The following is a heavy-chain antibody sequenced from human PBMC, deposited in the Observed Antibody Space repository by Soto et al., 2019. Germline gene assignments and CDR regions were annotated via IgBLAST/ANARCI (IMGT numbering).Heavy chain of an antibody. CDR1: GFTFGDYA. CDR2: IRSKAYGGTT. V-gene: IGHV3-49*03. J-gene: IGHJ4*02. D-gene: IGHD2-15*01. Sequence: GGSLRLSCTASGFTFGDYAMSWFRQAPGKGLEWVGFIRSKAYGGTTEYAASVKGRFTISRDDSKSIAYLQMNSLKTEDTAVYYCTRVLRDIVVVVAPPDYWGQGTLVTVSS. CDR3: TRVLRDIVVVVAPPDY.